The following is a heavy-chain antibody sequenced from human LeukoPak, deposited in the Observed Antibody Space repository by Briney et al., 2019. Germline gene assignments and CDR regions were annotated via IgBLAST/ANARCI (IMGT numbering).Heavy chain of an antibody. V-gene: IGHV4-34*01. Sequence: PSETLSLTCAVYGGSFSGYYWSWIRQPPGKGLEWIGEINHSGSTNYNPSLKSRVTMSVDTSKNQFSLKLSSVTAADTAVYYCARDGGYSSSWYGSYFDYWGQGTLVTVSS. CDR1: GGSFSGYY. D-gene: IGHD6-13*01. CDR3: ARDGGYSSSWYGSYFDY. J-gene: IGHJ4*02. CDR2: INHSGST.